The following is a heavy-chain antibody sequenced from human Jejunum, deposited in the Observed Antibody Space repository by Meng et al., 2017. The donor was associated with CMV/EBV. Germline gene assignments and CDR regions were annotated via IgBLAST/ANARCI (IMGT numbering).Heavy chain of an antibody. Sequence: QVQLQESGPGLVKPSQTLSLTCTVSGGSMSSGDYFWTWIRPPAGKGLEWIGRIYASGSTSYHPSLESRLTISVDTSKNQFSLKMSSVTAADTAVYYCARGRLQSEYFDYWGQGTLVTVSS. CDR1: GGSMSSGDYF. J-gene: IGHJ4*02. CDR3: ARGRLQSEYFDY. CDR2: IYASGST. V-gene: IGHV4-61*02. D-gene: IGHD5-24*01.